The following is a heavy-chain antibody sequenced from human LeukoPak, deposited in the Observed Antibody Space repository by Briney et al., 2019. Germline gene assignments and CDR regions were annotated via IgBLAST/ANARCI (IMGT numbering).Heavy chain of an antibody. J-gene: IGHJ4*02. D-gene: IGHD2-21*02. CDR2: IIPILGIA. Sequence: SVKVSCKASGGTFSSYTISWVRQAPGQGLEWMGRIIPILGIANYAQKFQGRVTITADKSTSTAYMELSSLRSEDTAVYYCARDPEMCVRGGDCYFLDYWGQGTLVTVYS. CDR3: ARDPEMCVRGGDCYFLDY. CDR1: GGTFSSYT. V-gene: IGHV1-69*04.